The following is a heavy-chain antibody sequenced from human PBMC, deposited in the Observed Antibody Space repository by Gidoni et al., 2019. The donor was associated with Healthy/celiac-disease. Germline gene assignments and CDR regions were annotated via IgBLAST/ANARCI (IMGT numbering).Heavy chain of an antibody. Sequence: QVQLQQWGAGLLKPSETLSLTCAVYGGSFSGYYWSWIRQPPGKGLEWIGEINHSGSTNYNPSLKSRVTISVDTSKNQFSLKLSSVTAADTAVYYCALSDGYGTDAFDIWGQGTMVTVSS. J-gene: IGHJ3*02. CDR2: INHSGST. D-gene: IGHD5-12*01. V-gene: IGHV4-34*01. CDR3: ALSDGYGTDAFDI. CDR1: GGSFSGYY.